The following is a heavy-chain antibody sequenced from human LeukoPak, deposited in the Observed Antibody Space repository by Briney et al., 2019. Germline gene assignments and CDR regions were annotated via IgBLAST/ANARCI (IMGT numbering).Heavy chain of an antibody. D-gene: IGHD3-22*01. Sequence: ASVKVSCKASGYTLTDYYMHWVRQAPGQGLEWMGRINPNSGGTNYAQKFQGRVTMTRDTSISTVYMELSRLRSDDTAVYYCARVGYYESSGYYEYWGQGTLVTVPS. CDR2: INPNSGGT. CDR3: ARVGYYESSGYYEY. J-gene: IGHJ4*02. V-gene: IGHV1-2*06. CDR1: GYTLTDYY.